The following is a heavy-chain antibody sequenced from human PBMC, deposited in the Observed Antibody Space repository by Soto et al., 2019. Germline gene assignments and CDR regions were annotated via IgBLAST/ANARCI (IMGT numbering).Heavy chain of an antibody. D-gene: IGHD6-13*01. CDR2: ISYEGSEK. V-gene: IGHV3-30*18. J-gene: IGHJ4*02. CDR1: GFTFSNNG. Sequence: QVHLVESGGGVVQPGRSLRLSCAASGFTFSNNGMHWVRQAPGKGLEWMGVISYEGSEKYYAGSVKDRFTISRDNSKNTLYLQMDTLRAEDTAIYYCVKDKGAAAGFDYWGQGILVTGSS. CDR3: VKDKGAAAGFDY.